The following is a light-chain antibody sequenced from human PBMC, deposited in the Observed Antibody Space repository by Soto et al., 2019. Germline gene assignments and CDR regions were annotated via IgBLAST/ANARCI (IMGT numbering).Light chain of an antibody. V-gene: IGKV3-11*01. CDR2: DAS. CDR1: QSVSSF. CDR3: QQRSSWPRT. Sequence: EIELTQSPATLSLSPGERATLSCRASQSVSSFLAWYQQKPGQAPRLLIYDASNRATGIPARFSGSGSGTDFTLTISSLEPEDFALYYCQQRSSWPRTFGQGTKVDIK. J-gene: IGKJ1*01.